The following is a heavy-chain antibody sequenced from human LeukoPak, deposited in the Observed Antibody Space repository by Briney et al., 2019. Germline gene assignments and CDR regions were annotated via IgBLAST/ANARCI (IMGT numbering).Heavy chain of an antibody. Sequence: PGGSLRPSCAASGFTFSSYEMNWVRQAPGKGLEWVSYISSSGSTIYYADSVKGRFTISRDNSKNTLDLQMNNLRAEDTAVYYCARDHYYVPDYWGQGTLVTVSS. CDR2: ISSSGSTI. CDR3: ARDHYYVPDY. J-gene: IGHJ4*02. D-gene: IGHD3-10*02. V-gene: IGHV3-48*03. CDR1: GFTFSSYE.